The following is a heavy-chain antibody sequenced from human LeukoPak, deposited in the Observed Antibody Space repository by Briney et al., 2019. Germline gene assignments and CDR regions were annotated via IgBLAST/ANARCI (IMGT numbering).Heavy chain of an antibody. D-gene: IGHD6-19*01. CDR2: ISSSGSTI. Sequence: KTGGSLRLSCAASGFTFSDYYMSWIRQAPGKGLEWVSYISSSGSTIYYADSVKGRFTISRGNAKNSLYLQMNSLRAEDTAVYYCARDTRQWLVMGYFDYWGQGTLVTVSS. CDR3: ARDTRQWLVMGYFDY. J-gene: IGHJ4*02. CDR1: GFTFSDYY. V-gene: IGHV3-11*04.